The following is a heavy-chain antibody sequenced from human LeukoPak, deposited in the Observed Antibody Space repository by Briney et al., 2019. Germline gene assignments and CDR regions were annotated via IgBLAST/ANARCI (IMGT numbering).Heavy chain of an antibody. CDR3: ARAENWFDP. CDR2: INVGNGNT. V-gene: IGHV1-3*01. Sequence: ASVKVSCKASGYTFTTYAMHWVRQAPGQRLEWMGWINVGNGNTKYSQQFQGRVTITRDTSASTAYMELSSLRFEDTAVYYCARAENWFDPWGQGTLVTVSS. J-gene: IGHJ5*02. CDR1: GYTFTTYA.